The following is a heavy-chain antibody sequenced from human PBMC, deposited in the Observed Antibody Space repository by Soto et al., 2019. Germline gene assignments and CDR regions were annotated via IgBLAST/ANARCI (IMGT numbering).Heavy chain of an antibody. D-gene: IGHD5-18*01. CDR1: GGSISSGGYS. Sequence: PSETLSLTCAVSGGSISSGGYSWSWIRQPPGKGLEWIGYIYHSGSTYYNPPLKSRVTISVDRSKNQFSLKLSSVTAADTAVYYCARGWGKDTPMTAWGQGTLVTVSS. CDR3: ARGWGKDTPMTA. V-gene: IGHV4-30-2*01. J-gene: IGHJ4*02. CDR2: IYHSGST.